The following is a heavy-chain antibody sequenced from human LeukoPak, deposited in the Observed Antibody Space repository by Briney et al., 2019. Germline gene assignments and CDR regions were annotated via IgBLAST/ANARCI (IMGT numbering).Heavy chain of an antibody. CDR2: IDPSDSYT. D-gene: IGHD1-26*01. V-gene: IGHV5-10-1*01. Sequence: LGESLKISCKGSGYSFNNYWISLVRQMPGKGLEWMGRIDPSDSYTNYSPSFQGRVTISADKSISTAYLQWSSLRASDTAMYYCARQSESSGGYLDWGQGTLVTVSS. CDR3: ARQSESSGGYLD. CDR1: GYSFNNYW. J-gene: IGHJ4*02.